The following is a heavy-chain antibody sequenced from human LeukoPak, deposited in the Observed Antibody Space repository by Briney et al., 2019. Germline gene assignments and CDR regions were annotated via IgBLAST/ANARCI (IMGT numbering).Heavy chain of an antibody. CDR3: ARDSSARDFDY. CDR2: ISSSGSTI. Sequence: GGSLRLSCAASGFTFSSYRMNWVRQAPGKGLEWVSYISSSGSTIYYADSVKGRFTISRDNAKNSLYLQMNSLRAEDTAVYYCARDSSARDFDYWGQGTLVTVSS. V-gene: IGHV3-48*04. CDR1: GFTFSSYR. J-gene: IGHJ4*02.